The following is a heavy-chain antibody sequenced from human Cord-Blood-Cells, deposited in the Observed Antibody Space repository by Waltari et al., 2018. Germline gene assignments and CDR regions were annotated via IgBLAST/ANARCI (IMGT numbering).Heavy chain of an antibody. J-gene: IGHJ2*01. CDR2: ISSSSSYI. V-gene: IGHV3-21*01. D-gene: IGHD3-22*01. Sequence: EVQLVESGGGLVKPGGSLRLSCAASGFTFSSYSMNWVRQAPGKGLEWVSSISSSSSYIYYADSVKGRFTISRDNAKNSLYLQMNSLRAEDTAVYYCARVGGGYRYFDLWGRGTLVTVSS. CDR1: GFTFSSYS. CDR3: ARVGGGYRYFDL.